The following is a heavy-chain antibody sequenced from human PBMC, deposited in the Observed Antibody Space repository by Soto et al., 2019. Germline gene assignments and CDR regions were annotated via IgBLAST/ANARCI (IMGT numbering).Heavy chain of an antibody. V-gene: IGHV3-73*01. J-gene: IGHJ3*02. CDR2: IRSKGNSYAT. CDR3: TRLRSDAFDI. CDR1: GFTFSCSA. Sequence: PGGSLRLSCAASGFTFSCSALHWVRQASGKGLEWVGRIRSKGNSYATAYAAPVKGRFTISRDDSKNTAYLQMNSLKTEDTAVYYCTRLRSDAFDIWGQGTMVTVSS.